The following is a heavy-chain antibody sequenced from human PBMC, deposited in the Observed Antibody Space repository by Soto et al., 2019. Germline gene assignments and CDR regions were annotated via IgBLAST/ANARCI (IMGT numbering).Heavy chain of an antibody. J-gene: IGHJ5*01. Sequence: PSETLSLTCAVYGGSFSGHSWTWIRQSPGKGLEWIGDINHSGRVNYSPSLKSRVTISLDTSKNQFSLTLSAVTAADTAMYYCSTRAYDTNGYYRFDPRGKGPLVTVSS. CDR1: GGSFSGHS. CDR2: INHSGRV. D-gene: IGHD3-22*01. CDR3: STRAYDTNGYYRFDP. V-gene: IGHV4-34*01.